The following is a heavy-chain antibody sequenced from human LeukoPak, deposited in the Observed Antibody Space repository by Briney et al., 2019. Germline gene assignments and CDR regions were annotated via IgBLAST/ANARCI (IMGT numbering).Heavy chain of an antibody. CDR2: IYYSGST. CDR1: GGSSSSYC. Sequence: SETLSLTCTVSGGSSSSYCWSWIRQPPGKGLEWIGYIYYSGSTDYNPSLYNPSLKSRVTISVDTSKNQFSLKLSSLTAADTAVYYCARHRLYGDHPNDAFDIWGQGTKATVSS. J-gene: IGHJ3*02. CDR3: ARHRLYGDHPNDAFDI. V-gene: IGHV4-59*08. D-gene: IGHD4-17*01.